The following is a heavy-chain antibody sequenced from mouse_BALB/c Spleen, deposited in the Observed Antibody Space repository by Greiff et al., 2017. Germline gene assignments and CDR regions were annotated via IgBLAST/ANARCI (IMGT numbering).Heavy chain of an antibody. D-gene: IGHD1-1*01. Sequence: VQLQQPGAELVRPGASVKLSCKASGYTFTSYWINWVKQRPGQGLEWIGNIYPSDSYTNYNQKFKDKATLTVDKSSSTAYMQLSSPTSEDSAVYYYTRTYYYGSSYGFAYWGQGTLVTVSA. J-gene: IGHJ3*01. CDR1: GYTFTSYW. CDR2: IYPSDSYT. CDR3: TRTYYYGSSYGFAY. V-gene: IGHV1-69*02.